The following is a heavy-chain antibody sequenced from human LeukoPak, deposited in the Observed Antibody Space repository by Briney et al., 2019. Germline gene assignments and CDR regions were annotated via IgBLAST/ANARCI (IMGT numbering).Heavy chain of an antibody. CDR2: ISGDGVST. CDR1: GFMFDDSA. Sequence: TGGSLRLSCAASGFMFDDSAMHWVRQAPGKGLEWVSLISGDGVSTFYADSVKDRFTISRDNSKNSLSLQMDSLTTEDTALYYCAKEGYSHTSNYFDNWGQGILVTVSS. J-gene: IGHJ4*02. V-gene: IGHV3-43*02. D-gene: IGHD2-15*01. CDR3: AKEGYSHTSNYFDN.